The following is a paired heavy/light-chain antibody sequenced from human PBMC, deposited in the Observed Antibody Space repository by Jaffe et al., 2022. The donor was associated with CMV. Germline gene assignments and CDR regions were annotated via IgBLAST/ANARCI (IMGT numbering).Light chain of an antibody. CDR3: QQYYTTPPT. Sequence: DIVMTQSPDSLAVSLGERATINCKSSQSVLYSSNNKNYLAWYQQKPGQPPKLLIYWASTRESGVPDRFSGSGSGTDFTLTISSLQAEDVAVYFCQQYYTTPPTFGGGTKVEIK. V-gene: IGKV4-1*01. J-gene: IGKJ4*01. CDR1: QSVLYSSNNKNY. CDR2: WAS.
Heavy chain of an antibody. CDR2: ISSSGDTI. V-gene: IGHV3-48*03. D-gene: IGHD2-8*02. CDR1: GFTFSSYE. CDR3: ARGATRLYCTGAPCANWFDP. J-gene: IGHJ5*02. Sequence: EVQLVESGGGLVQPGGSLRLSCAASGFTFSSYEMNWVRQAPGKGLEWVSYISSSGDTIYYLDSLKGRFTISRDNAKNSLYLQMNSLRAEDTAVYYCARGATRLYCTGAPCANWFDPWGQGTLVTVSS.